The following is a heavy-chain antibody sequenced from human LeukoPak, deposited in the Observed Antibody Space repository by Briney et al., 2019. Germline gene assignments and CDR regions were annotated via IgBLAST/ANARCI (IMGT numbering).Heavy chain of an antibody. CDR2: IYSGGST. D-gene: IGHD2-2*02. J-gene: IGHJ3*02. CDR3: ARVCSSTSCYRGALGAFDI. Sequence: GGSLRLSCAASGFTFGVYAMHWVRQPPGKGLEWVSVIYSGGSTYYADSVKGRFTISRDNSKNTLYLQMNRLRAEDTAVYYCARVCSSTSCYRGALGAFDIWGQGTMVTVSS. V-gene: IGHV3-53*05. CDR1: GFTFGVYA.